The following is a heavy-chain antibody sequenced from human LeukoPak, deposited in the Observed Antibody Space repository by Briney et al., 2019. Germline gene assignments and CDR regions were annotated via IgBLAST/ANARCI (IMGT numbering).Heavy chain of an antibody. CDR3: ARVGEVGATGDY. CDR1: GFTFSSYW. D-gene: IGHD1-26*01. V-gene: IGHV3-74*01. J-gene: IGHJ4*02. CDR2: INSDGSST. Sequence: GGSLRLSCAASGFTFSSYWMHWVRQAPGKGLVWVSRINSDGSSTSYADSVKGRFTISRDNAKNTLYLQMNSLRAEDTAVYYCARVGEVGATGDYWGQGTLVTVSS.